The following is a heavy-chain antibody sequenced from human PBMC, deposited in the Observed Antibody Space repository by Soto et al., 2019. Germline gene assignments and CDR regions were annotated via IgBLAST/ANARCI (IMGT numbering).Heavy chain of an antibody. D-gene: IGHD5-18*01. CDR3: AKDTAMAKGAAPSWGYYYYYGLDV. Sequence: GGSLSLSCTASGFSFSSYAMSWIRQAPGKGLEWVGAISGSGGSKYYADYVKGRFTISSDNSKNTMYLQMNSRRVEDTAVYYCAKDTAMAKGAAPSWGYYYYYGLDVWGQGTPVPVSS. CDR2: ISGSGGSK. J-gene: IGHJ6*02. CDR1: GFSFSSYA. V-gene: IGHV3-23*01.